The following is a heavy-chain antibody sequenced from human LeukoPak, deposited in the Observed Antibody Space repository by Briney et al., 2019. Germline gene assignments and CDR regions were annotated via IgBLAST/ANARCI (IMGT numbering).Heavy chain of an antibody. Sequence: GSLRLSCAASGFTVSSNYMSWVRQAPGKGLEWVSVIYSGGSTYYADSVKGRFTISRDNSKNTLYLQMNSLRAEDTAVYYCARDSDLGKWLRFDYWGQGTLVTVSS. CDR3: ARDSDLGKWLRFDY. J-gene: IGHJ4*02. D-gene: IGHD5-12*01. CDR2: IYSGGST. CDR1: GFTVSSNY. V-gene: IGHV3-53*01.